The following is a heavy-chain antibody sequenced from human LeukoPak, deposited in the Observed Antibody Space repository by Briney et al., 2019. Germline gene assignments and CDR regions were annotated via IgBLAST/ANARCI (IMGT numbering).Heavy chain of an antibody. CDR2: ISPGDSDT. J-gene: IGHJ4*02. CDR3: ARHLRGSYYDDY. V-gene: IGHV5-51*01. D-gene: IGHD1-26*01. CDR1: VYSFATYW. Sequence: GASLKISWKCSVYSFATYWIGGVRELPGKGLEWMGIISPGDSDTRYSPSFQGQVTISADKSTSTAYLQWSSLKASDTAMYYCARHLRGSYYDDYGGQGTLVSVSS.